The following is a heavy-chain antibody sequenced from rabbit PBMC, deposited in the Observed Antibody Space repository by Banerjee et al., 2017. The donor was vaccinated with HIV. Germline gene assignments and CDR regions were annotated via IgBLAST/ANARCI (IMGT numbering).Heavy chain of an antibody. CDR3: ARDLAGVIGWNFGL. D-gene: IGHD4-1*01. Sequence: QEQLEESGGDLVKPEGSLTLTCTASGFDLSSNTICWVRQAPGKGLECIGCINTSSGNTVYASWAKGRFTISRTSSTTVTLQMTSLTAADTATYFCARDLAGVIGWNFGLWGPGTLVTVS. CDR2: INTSSGNT. CDR1: GFDLSSNT. V-gene: IGHV1S45*01. J-gene: IGHJ4*01.